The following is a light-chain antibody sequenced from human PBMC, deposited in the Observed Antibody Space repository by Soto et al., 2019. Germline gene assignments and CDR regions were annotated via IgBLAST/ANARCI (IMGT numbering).Light chain of an antibody. J-gene: IGKJ2*01. CDR3: MQGTHWPPYT. V-gene: IGKV2-30*01. CDR1: QSLAYIDGNTY. Sequence: DVVMTQSPLSLAVTLGQPASISCRSSQSLAYIDGNTYLNWFQQRPGQSPRRLYRFSGSGSGTDFTLKISRVEAEDVGVYYCMQGTHWPPYTFGQGTKLEIK.